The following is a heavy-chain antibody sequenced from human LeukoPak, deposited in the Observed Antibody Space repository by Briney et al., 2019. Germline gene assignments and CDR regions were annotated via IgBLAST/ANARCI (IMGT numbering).Heavy chain of an antibody. CDR1: GFTFNIYA. J-gene: IGHJ4*02. V-gene: IGHV3-23*01. D-gene: IGHD2-2*02. CDR2: INDSGDIT. Sequence: PGGSLRLSCAASGFTFNIYAMSWVRQAPGKGLEWVSSINDSGDITNYADSVKGRFTISRDNSKNTLYLQMNSLRAEDTAVYYCANTLCSSTSCYTGGFNYWGQGTLVTVSS. CDR3: ANTLCSSTSCYTGGFNY.